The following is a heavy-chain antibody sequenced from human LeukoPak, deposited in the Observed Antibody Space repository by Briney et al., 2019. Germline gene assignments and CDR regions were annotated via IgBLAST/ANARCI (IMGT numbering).Heavy chain of an antibody. J-gene: IGHJ4*02. CDR3: ARDEARVGATTPSRTFDY. CDR2: IYYSGST. D-gene: IGHD1-26*01. CDR1: GGSISSGSYY. V-gene: IGHV4-39*07. Sequence: SETLSLTCTVSGGSISSGSYYWGWIRQPPGKGLEWIGSIYYSGSTNYNPSLKSRVTISVDTSKNQFSLKLSSVTAADTAVYYCARDEARVGATTPSRTFDYWGQGTLVTVSS.